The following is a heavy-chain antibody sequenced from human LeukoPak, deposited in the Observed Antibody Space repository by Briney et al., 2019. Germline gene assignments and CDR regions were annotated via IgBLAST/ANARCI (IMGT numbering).Heavy chain of an antibody. D-gene: IGHD3-22*01. J-gene: IGHJ4*02. V-gene: IGHV3-21*04. Sequence: PGGSLRLSCAASGFTFSSYSMNWVRQAPGKGLEWVSSISSSSSYIYYADSVKGRFTISRDNAKNSLYLQMNSLRAEDTALYYCASSGWGLNYFDYWGQGTLVTVSS. CDR3: ASSGWGLNYFDY. CDR2: ISSSSSYI. CDR1: GFTFSSYS.